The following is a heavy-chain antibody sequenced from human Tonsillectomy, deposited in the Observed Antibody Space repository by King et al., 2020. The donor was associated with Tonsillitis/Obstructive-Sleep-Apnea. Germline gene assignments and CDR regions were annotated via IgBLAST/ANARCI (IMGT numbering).Heavy chain of an antibody. CDR3: ASDGGVEMATIENYFDY. D-gene: IGHD5-24*01. Sequence: VQLVESGGGVVQPGRSLRLSCAASGFTFSSYAMHWVRQAPGKGLEWVAVISYDGSDEYYADSVKGRFTISRDNSKNTVYLQMNSLRAEDTAVYYCASDGGVEMATIENYFDYWGQGTLVTVSS. CDR2: ISYDGSDE. J-gene: IGHJ4*02. CDR1: GFTFSSYA. V-gene: IGHV3-30*04.